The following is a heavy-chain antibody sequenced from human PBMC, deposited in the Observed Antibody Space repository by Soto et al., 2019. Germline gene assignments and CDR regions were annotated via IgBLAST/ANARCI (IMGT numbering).Heavy chain of an antibody. CDR2: ISWIGST. CDR1: GGSMSSSY. D-gene: IGHD6-6*01. V-gene: IGHV4-59*08. CDR3: ARHGGVGYSNSSYFDY. J-gene: IGHJ4*02. Sequence: SETLSLTCTVSGGSMSSSYWSWIRQPPGKGLEWIGYISWIGSTNYNPSLKSRVTISLGTSKNQFSLKLSSVTAADTAVYYCARHGGVGYSNSSYFDYWGPGTLVTVSS.